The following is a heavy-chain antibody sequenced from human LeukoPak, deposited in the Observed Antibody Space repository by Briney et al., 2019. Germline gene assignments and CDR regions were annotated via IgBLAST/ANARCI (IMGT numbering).Heavy chain of an antibody. J-gene: IGHJ3*02. D-gene: IGHD1-26*01. CDR2: IWYDGTNK. V-gene: IGHV3-33*08. CDR3: ARDPHYDAFDI. Sequence: GGSPRLSCAASGFTFSSYAMSWVRQARGKGLEWVAVIWYDGTNKYYADSVKGRFIISRDNSKNTLYLQMNSLRAEDTAVYYCARDPHYDAFDIWGQGTMVTVSS. CDR1: GFTFSSYA.